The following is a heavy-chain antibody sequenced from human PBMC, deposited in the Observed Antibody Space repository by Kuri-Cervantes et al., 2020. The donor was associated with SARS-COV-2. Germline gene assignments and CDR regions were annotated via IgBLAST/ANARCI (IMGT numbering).Heavy chain of an antibody. J-gene: IGHJ4*02. D-gene: IGHD3-10*01. CDR2: IYHSGST. CDR1: GYSISSGYY. V-gene: IGHV4-38-2*01. CDR3: ASVPYGSGSYAYYFDY. Sequence: SETLSLTCAVSGYSISSGYYWGWIRQPPGKGLEWIGSIYHSGSTYYNPSLKSRVTISVDTFKNQFSPKLSSVTAADTAVYYCASVPYGSGSYAYYFDYWGQGTLVTVSS.